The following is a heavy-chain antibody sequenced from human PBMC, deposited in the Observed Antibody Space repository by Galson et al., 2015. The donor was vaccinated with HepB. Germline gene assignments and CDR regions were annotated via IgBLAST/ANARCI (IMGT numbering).Heavy chain of an antibody. V-gene: IGHV1-3*01. CDR3: ARGTQRGWELLLDY. J-gene: IGHJ4*02. Sequence: SVKVSCKASGYTFTSYAMHWVRQAPGQRLEWMGWINAGNGNTKYSQKFQGRVTITRDTSASTAYMELSSLRSEDTAVYYCARGTQRGWELLLDYWGQGTLVTVSS. CDR1: GYTFTSYA. D-gene: IGHD1-26*01. CDR2: INAGNGNT.